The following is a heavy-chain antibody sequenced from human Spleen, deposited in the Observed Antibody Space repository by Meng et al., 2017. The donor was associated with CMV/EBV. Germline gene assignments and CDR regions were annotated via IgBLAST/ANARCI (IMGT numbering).Heavy chain of an antibody. CDR3: ARDSPGGYGYFDS. Sequence: QVPLRGPGPGLLVPSQTLSLTCTVSDGFTTSDDYYWSWIRQPPGKGLEWIGYIHYSGTTYYNPSLKSRIAISLDTSKNQFSLNLNSVTAADAAVYYCARDSPGGYGYFDSWGQGTLVTVSS. V-gene: IGHV4-30-4*01. CDR2: IHYSGTT. J-gene: IGHJ4*02. D-gene: IGHD5-12*01. CDR1: DGFTTSDDYY.